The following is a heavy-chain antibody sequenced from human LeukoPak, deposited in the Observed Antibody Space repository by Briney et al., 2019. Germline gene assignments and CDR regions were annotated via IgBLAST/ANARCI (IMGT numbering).Heavy chain of an antibody. Sequence: KSSETLSLTCNVSGGSIRGYYWSWIRQPPGKGLEWIGYIYSSGSTNYNPSLKSRVTMSVDTSKNQFSLKVSSVTAEDTAVYYCARGARKGDDYGGFFDYWGQGTLVSVSS. CDR3: ARGARKGDDYGGFFDY. CDR1: GGSIRGYY. CDR2: IYSSGST. J-gene: IGHJ4*02. D-gene: IGHD4-23*01. V-gene: IGHV4-59*01.